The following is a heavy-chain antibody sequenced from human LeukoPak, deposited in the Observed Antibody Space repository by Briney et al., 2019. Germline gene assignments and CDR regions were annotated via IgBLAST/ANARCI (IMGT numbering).Heavy chain of an antibody. D-gene: IGHD1-26*01. J-gene: IGHJ4*01. V-gene: IGHV1-24*01. CDR1: GVSLSATS. CDR3: ATADKWEPLDY. CDR2: FDPEDGES. Sequence: APVKVSCKVSGVSLSATSIHWVRQAPGQWLEWMGGFDPEDGESIFAQRFQGRFSMTEDTSTDTAYMELRSLRLEDTAVYYCATADKWEPLDYWGQGALVTVSS.